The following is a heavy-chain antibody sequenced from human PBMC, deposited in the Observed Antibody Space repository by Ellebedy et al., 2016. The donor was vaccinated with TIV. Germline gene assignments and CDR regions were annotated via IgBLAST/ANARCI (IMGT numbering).Heavy chain of an antibody. CDR3: ARGYDILTGYYPN. V-gene: IGHV1-18*01. CDR1: GYTSTSYG. CDR2: ISAYNGNT. Sequence: ASVKVSCKASGYTSTSYGISWVRQAPGQGLEWMGWISAYNGNTNYAQKFQGRVTITADKSTSTAYMELSSLRSEDTAVYYCARGYDILTGYYPNWGQGTLVTVSS. D-gene: IGHD3-9*01. J-gene: IGHJ4*02.